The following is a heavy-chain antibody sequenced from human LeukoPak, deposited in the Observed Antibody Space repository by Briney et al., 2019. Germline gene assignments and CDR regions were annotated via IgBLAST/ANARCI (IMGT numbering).Heavy chain of an antibody. CDR1: GYTFTSYA. CDR3: ARHELWSGYYYCGMDV. D-gene: IGHD5-18*01. CDR2: INTNTGNP. Sequence: ASVKVSCKASGYTFTSYAMNWVRQAPGQGLEWMGWINTNTGNPTYAQGFTGRFVFSLDTSVSTAYLQISSLKAEDTAVYYCARHELWSGYYYCGMDVWGQGTTVTVSS. J-gene: IGHJ6*02. V-gene: IGHV7-4-1*02.